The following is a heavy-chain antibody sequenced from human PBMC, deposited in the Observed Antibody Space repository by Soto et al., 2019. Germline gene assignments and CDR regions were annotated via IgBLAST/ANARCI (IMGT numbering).Heavy chain of an antibody. J-gene: IGHJ4*02. CDR2: IYSGGST. CDR3: ARDFYGYGGNFDY. V-gene: IGHV3-66*01. CDR1: GFTVSSNY. D-gene: IGHD4-17*01. Sequence: GSLRLSCAASGFTVSSNYMSWVRQAPGKGLEWVSVIYSGGSTYYADSVKGRFTISRDNSKNTLYLQMNSLRAEDTAVYYCARDFYGYGGNFDYWGQRTLVTVSS.